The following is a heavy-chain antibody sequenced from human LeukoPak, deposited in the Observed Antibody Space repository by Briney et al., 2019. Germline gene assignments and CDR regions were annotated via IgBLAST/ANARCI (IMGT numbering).Heavy chain of an antibody. CDR3: AKDRAIYQISGYSSGWYGEFDY. CDR1: GFTFSSYA. V-gene: IGHV3-23*01. CDR2: ISGSGGST. D-gene: IGHD6-19*01. J-gene: IGHJ4*02. Sequence: GGSLRLSCAASGFTFSSYAMSWVRQAPGKGLGWVSAISGSGGSTYYADSVKGRFTISRDNSKNTLYLQMNSLRAEDTAVYYCAKDRAIYQISGYSSGWYGEFDYWGQGTLVTVSS.